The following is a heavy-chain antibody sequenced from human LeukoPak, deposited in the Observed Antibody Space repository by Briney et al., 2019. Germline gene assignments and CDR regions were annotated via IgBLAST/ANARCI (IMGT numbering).Heavy chain of an antibody. D-gene: IGHD3-10*01. V-gene: IGHV1-8*03. J-gene: IGHJ6*03. CDR3: ARGRYYGSGSYYKRAYYYYMDV. CDR2: MNPNSGNT. Sequence: GASVKVSCKASGYTFTSYDIIWVRQATGQGLEWMGWMNPNSGNTGYAQKFQGRLTITRNTSISTAYMELSSLRSEDTAVYYCARGRYYGSGSYYKRAYYYYMDVWGKGTTVTVSS. CDR1: GYTFTSYD.